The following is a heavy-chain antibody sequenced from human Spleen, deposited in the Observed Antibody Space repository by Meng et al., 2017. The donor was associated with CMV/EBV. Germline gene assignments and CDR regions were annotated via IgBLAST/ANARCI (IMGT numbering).Heavy chain of an antibody. J-gene: IGHJ4*02. CDR1: GCTFSTYA. Sequence: SVKVSCKSSGCTFSTYAISWVRQAPGQGLEWMGGIVPIFGITNYPQNFQGRVTFTADESTTTAYMELTSLRSEDTAVYYCARARSYGDFDYWGQGTLVTVSS. V-gene: IGHV1-69*13. CDR3: ARARSYGDFDY. CDR2: IVPIFGIT. D-gene: IGHD4-17*01.